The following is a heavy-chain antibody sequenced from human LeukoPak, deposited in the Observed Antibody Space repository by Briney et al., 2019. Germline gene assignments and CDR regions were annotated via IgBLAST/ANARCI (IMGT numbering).Heavy chain of an antibody. CDR1: GGSISSGGYY. J-gene: IGHJ5*02. CDR3: ARGVATIGYNWFDP. Sequence: SETLSLTCTVSGGSISSGGYYWSWIRQHPGKGLEWIGYIYYSGSTYYNPSLKSRVTILVDTSKNQFSLKLSSVTAADTAVYYCARGVATIGYNWFDPWGQGTLVTVSS. V-gene: IGHV4-31*03. D-gene: IGHD5-12*01. CDR2: IYYSGST.